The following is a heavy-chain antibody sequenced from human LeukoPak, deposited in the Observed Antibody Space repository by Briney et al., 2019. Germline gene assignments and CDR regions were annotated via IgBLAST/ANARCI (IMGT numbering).Heavy chain of an antibody. CDR3: ARVTGYMIEDYFDY. V-gene: IGHV4-59*01. CDR2: IYYSGST. J-gene: IGHJ4*02. Sequence: SETLSLTCTVSGGSISSYYRSWIRQPPGKGLEWIGYIYYSGSTNYNPSLKSRVTISVDTSKNQFSLRLSSVTAADTAVYYCARVTGYMIEDYFDYWGQGTLVTVSS. D-gene: IGHD3-22*01. CDR1: GGSISSYY.